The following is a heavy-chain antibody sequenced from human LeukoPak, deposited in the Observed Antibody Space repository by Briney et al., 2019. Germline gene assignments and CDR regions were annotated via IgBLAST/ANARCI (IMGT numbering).Heavy chain of an antibody. CDR3: AKDLYTYGPWGPDF. CDR2: IRGSGGSS. V-gene: IGHV3-23*01. J-gene: IGHJ4*02. CDR1: GFTFNNYA. Sequence: GGSLRLSCAASGFTFNNYAMSWVRQAPGEGLEWVSAIRGSGGSSYYADSVKGRFTISRDNSKNTVYLQMNSLRAEDTAVYYCAKDLYTYGPWGPDFWGQGTLVTVSS. D-gene: IGHD5-18*01.